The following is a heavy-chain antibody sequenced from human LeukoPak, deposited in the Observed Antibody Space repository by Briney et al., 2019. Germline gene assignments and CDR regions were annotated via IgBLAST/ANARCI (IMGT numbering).Heavy chain of an antibody. D-gene: IGHD2-21*01. CDR3: ARDRRGVDYYYGMDV. V-gene: IGHV4-31*03. CDR2: IYYSGST. Sequence: SETLPLTCTVSGGSISSGGYYWSWIRQHPGKGLEWIGYIYYSGSTYYNPSLKSRLTISVDTSKNRFSLKLSSVIAADTAVYYCARDRRGVDYYYGMDVWGKGTTVTVSS. J-gene: IGHJ6*04. CDR1: GGSISSGGYY.